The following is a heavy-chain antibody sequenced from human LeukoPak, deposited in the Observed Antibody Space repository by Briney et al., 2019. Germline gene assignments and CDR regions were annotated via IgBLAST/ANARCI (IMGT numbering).Heavy chain of an antibody. Sequence: GGSLRLSCAASGFTFSSYAMSWVRQSPGKGLEWVSAISGPGDNTYYADSVKGRFTISGDNSKATVYLQVNSLRAEDTASYYCAKGRGYNKNWYFDFWGRGTLVTVSS. CDR3: AKGRGYNKNWYFDF. CDR2: ISGPGDNT. D-gene: IGHD3-22*01. CDR1: GFTFSSYA. J-gene: IGHJ2*01. V-gene: IGHV3-23*01.